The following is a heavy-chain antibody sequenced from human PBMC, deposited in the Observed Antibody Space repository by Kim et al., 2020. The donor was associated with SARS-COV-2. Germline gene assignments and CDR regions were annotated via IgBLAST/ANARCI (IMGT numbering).Heavy chain of an antibody. V-gene: IGHV4-39*01. CDR1: GGSISSSSYY. CDR2: IYYSGST. D-gene: IGHD3-22*01. Sequence: SETLSLTCTVSGGSISSSSYYWGWIRQPPGKGLEWIGSIYYSGSTYYNPSLKSRVTISVDTSKNQFYLKLSSVTAADTAVYYCARLASNYYDSSGYYSRAIDYWGQGTLVTVSS. CDR3: ARLASNYYDSSGYYSRAIDY. J-gene: IGHJ4*02.